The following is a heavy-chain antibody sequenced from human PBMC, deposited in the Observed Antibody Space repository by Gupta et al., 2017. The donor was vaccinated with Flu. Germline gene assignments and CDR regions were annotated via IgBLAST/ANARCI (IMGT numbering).Heavy chain of an antibody. CDR2: INTNSGGT. Sequence: QGKRVQSGAEGKNPGASVKVSCKASGYSFLGYSIHWVRQAPGQGLEWMGGINTNSGGTNYAKKCQGRGTMTRDTSIGTADRDVTSLLSAETAVYACARAIISGGAASANVAVEYGRHGTLVTVSS. CDR1: GYSFLGYS. D-gene: IGHD1-26*01. V-gene: IGHV1-2*02. CDR3: ARAIISGGAASANVAVEY. J-gene: IGHJ4*01.